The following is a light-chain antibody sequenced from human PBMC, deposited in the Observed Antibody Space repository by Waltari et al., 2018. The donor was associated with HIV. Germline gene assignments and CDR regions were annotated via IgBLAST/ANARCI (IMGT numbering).Light chain of an antibody. J-gene: IGLJ1*01. CDR3: QSYDTSRDGFYV. Sequence: QSVLTQPPSASGTPGQRVTISCSGSSSNIGSYYVYWYQQLPGTAPKLLIYRNNQRPSGVPDRFSGSKSGTSGSLAISGLRSEDDADYYCQSYDTSRDGFYVFGTGTKVTVL. V-gene: IGLV1-47*01. CDR2: RNN. CDR1: SSNIGSYY.